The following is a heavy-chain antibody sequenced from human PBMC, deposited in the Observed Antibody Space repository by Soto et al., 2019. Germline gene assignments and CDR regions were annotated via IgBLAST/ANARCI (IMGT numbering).Heavy chain of an antibody. V-gene: IGHV1-69*13. D-gene: IGHD3-10*01. J-gene: IGHJ3*02. CDR1: GGTFSSYA. Sequence: SVKVSCKASGGTFSSYAISWVRQAPGQGLEWMGGIIPIFGTANYAQKFQGRVTITADESTSTAYMELSSLRSEDTAVYYCARAFRAHDAFDIWGQGTMVTVSS. CDR3: ARAFRAHDAFDI. CDR2: IIPIFGTA.